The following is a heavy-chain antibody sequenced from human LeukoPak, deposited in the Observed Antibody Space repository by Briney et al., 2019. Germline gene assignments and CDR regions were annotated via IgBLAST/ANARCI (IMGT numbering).Heavy chain of an antibody. J-gene: IGHJ4*02. V-gene: IGHV3-7*01. CDR3: ARATGWYPDY. Sequence: PGGSLRLSCAASGFSFSSYWMSWVRQAPGKGLEWVANIKQDGSEMNYVDSAKGRFTIFRDNAKNSLYLQMNSLRAEDTAVYYCARATGWYPDYWGQGTLITVSS. CDR2: IKQDGSEM. D-gene: IGHD6-19*01. CDR1: GFSFSSYW.